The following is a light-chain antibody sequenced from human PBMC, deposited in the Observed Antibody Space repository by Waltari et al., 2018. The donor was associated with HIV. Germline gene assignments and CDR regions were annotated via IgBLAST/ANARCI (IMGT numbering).Light chain of an antibody. Sequence: QSALTQPASVSGSHGPSITIPCTGTSSDVGGYNYVSWYKQHPGKAPKLMIYDVSNRPSGVSNRFSGSKSGNTASLTISGLQAEDEADYYCSSYTSSSSYVFGTGTKVTVL. J-gene: IGLJ1*01. CDR1: SSDVGGYNY. V-gene: IGLV2-14*01. CDR3: SSYTSSSSYV. CDR2: DVS.